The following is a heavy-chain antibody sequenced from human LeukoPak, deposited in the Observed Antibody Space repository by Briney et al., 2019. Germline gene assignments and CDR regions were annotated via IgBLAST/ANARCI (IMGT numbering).Heavy chain of an antibody. J-gene: IGHJ6*02. CDR1: GFTFSSHA. Sequence: PGRSLRLSCAASGFTFSSHAMHWVRQAPGKGLEWVAVISYDGSNKYYADSVKGRFTISRDNSKNTLYLQMNSLRAEDTAVYYCARDQQLVNYYYGMDVWGQGTTVTVSS. V-gene: IGHV3-30-3*01. D-gene: IGHD6-6*01. CDR2: ISYDGSNK. CDR3: ARDQQLVNYYYGMDV.